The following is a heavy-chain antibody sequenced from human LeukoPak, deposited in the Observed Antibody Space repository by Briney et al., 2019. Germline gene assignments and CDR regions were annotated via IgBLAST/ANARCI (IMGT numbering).Heavy chain of an antibody. CDR3: TRSSRYDSLNMDV. Sequence: GGSLRLSCAASRFTFSSYWMHWVRQAPGRGLVWVSRINSDGSTTNYADSVKGRFTISRDNVKNTVDLQMNSLRAEDTTVYYCTRSSRYDSLNMDVWGKGTTVTVSS. J-gene: IGHJ6*03. D-gene: IGHD3-16*02. V-gene: IGHV3-74*01. CDR2: INSDGSTT. CDR1: RFTFSSYW.